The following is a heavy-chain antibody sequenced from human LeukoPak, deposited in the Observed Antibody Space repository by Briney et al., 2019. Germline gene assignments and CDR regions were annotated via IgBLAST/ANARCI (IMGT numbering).Heavy chain of an antibody. CDR2: IYYSGST. J-gene: IGHJ4*02. CDR1: GGSISSSSYY. D-gene: IGHD5-18*01. Sequence: SETLSLTCTVSGGSISSSSYYWGWIRQPPGKGLEWIGSIYYSGSTYYNPSLKSRVTISVDTSKNQFSLKLNSLSAADTAVYYCARGSAYSYGYRTGYYFDYWGQGALVTVSS. CDR3: ARGSAYSYGYRTGYYFDY. V-gene: IGHV4-39*07.